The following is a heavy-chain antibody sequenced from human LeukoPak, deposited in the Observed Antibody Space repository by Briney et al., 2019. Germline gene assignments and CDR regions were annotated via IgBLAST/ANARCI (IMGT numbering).Heavy chain of an antibody. V-gene: IGHV1-24*01. D-gene: IGHD1-26*01. Sequence: ASVKVSCKVSGYTLTELSMHWVRQAPGKGLEWMGGFDPEDGETIYAQKFQGRVTMTEDTSTDTAYMELSSLRSEDTAVYYCAIGSLGSYYLSLDYWGQGTLVTVSS. CDR3: AIGSLGSYYLSLDY. CDR2: FDPEDGET. CDR1: GYTLTELS. J-gene: IGHJ4*02.